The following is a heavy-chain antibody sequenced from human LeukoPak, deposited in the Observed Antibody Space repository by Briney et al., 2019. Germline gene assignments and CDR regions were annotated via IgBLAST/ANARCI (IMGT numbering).Heavy chain of an antibody. CDR3: ATYTHWVAGDV. D-gene: IGHD3-16*01. Sequence: GGSLRLSCAASGFTFSDSCMSWVRQAPGKGLEWVANMNQDGSGKDYVDYVKGRFTISRDTARNSFYLQLGSLRAEDTAVYYCATYTHWVAGDVWGQGTTVTVSS. V-gene: IGHV3-7*01. CDR1: GFTFSDSC. J-gene: IGHJ6*02. CDR2: MNQDGSGK.